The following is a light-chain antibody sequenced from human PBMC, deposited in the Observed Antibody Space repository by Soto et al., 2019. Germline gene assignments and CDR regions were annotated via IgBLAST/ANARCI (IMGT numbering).Light chain of an antibody. J-gene: IGLJ2*01. V-gene: IGLV1-40*01. CDR2: GNS. CDR3: QSYDSSLRGSK. Sequence: QSVLTQPPSVSGAPGQRVTISCTGSSSNIGAGYDVHWYQQLPGTAPKLLIYGNSNRPSGVPDRFSGSKSGTSASLAITGVQAEDEADYYCQSYDSSLRGSKFGGGTKLTVL. CDR1: SSNIGAGYD.